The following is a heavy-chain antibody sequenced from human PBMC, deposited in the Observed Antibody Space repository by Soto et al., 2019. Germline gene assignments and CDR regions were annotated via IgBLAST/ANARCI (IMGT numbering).Heavy chain of an antibody. CDR2: IWYDGSNK. CDR1: GFTFSSYG. V-gene: IGHV3-33*01. D-gene: IGHD6-6*01. CDR3: ARETGHYSSSPKAFDI. J-gene: IGHJ3*02. Sequence: QVQLVESGGGVVQPGRSLRLSCAAPGFTFSSYGMHWVRQAPGKGLEWVAVIWYDGSNKYYADSVKGPFTISRDNSKNTLYLQMNSLRAEDTAVYYCARETGHYSSSPKAFDIWGQGTMVTVSS.